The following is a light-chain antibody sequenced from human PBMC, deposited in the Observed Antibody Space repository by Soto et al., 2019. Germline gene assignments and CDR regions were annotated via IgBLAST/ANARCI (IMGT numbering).Light chain of an antibody. CDR1: QSISRW. CDR2: DAS. CDR3: QQYSDYSGM. Sequence: DIQMTQSPSTLSASVGDRVTITCRASQSISRWLAWHQQKPGKAPRLLIYDASNLQRGVPSRFSGSGSGTEFTLTITTLQPKDFATYYCQQYSDYSGMFGQGTKVEIK. J-gene: IGKJ1*01. V-gene: IGKV1-5*01.